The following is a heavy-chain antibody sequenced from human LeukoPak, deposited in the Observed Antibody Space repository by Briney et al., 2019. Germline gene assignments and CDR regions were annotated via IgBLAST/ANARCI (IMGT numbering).Heavy chain of an antibody. CDR3: AKGGGAYYYYGMDV. J-gene: IGHJ6*02. V-gene: IGHV3-9*01. Sequence: GGSLRLSCAASGFTFDDYAMHWVRQAPGKGLEWVSGISWNSGSIGYADSVKGRFTISRDNAKNSLYLQMNSLRAEDTALYHCAKGGGAYYYYGMDVWGQGTTVTVSS. D-gene: IGHD4-17*01. CDR2: ISWNSGSI. CDR1: GFTFDDYA.